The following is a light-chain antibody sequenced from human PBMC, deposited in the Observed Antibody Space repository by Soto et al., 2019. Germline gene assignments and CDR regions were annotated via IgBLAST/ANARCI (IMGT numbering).Light chain of an antibody. J-gene: IGLJ2*01. V-gene: IGLV1-51*01. CDR2: DNN. CDR1: SSNIGNNY. CDR3: QSYDSSLSGVV. Sequence: QSVLTQPPSVSAAPGQKVTISCSGSSSNIGNNYVSWYQQLPGTAPKLLIYDNNKRPSGVPDRFSGSKSGTSASLAITGLQAGDEADYYCQSYDSSLSGVVFGGGTKLTVL.